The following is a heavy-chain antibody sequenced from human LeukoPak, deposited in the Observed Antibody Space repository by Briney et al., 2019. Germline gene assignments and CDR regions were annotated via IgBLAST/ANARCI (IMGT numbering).Heavy chain of an antibody. Sequence: PGGSLRLSCAASGFTFSSYSMNWVRQAPGKGLEWVSSISSSSSYIYYADSVKGRFTISRDNSKNTLYLQMNSLRAEDTAVYYCATDYYGSGSSYYYGMDVWGQGTTVTVSS. CDR1: GFTFSSYS. J-gene: IGHJ6*02. CDR3: ATDYYGSGSSYYYGMDV. D-gene: IGHD3-10*01. CDR2: ISSSSSYI. V-gene: IGHV3-21*04.